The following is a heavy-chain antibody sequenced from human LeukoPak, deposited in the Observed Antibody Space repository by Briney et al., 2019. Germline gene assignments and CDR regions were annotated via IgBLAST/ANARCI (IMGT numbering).Heavy chain of an antibody. CDR1: GFTFDDYA. V-gene: IGHV3-43*02. CDR3: AKDIGLSYGDYPRFGFDY. D-gene: IGHD4-17*01. Sequence: GGSLRLSCAASGFTFDDYAMHWVRQAPGKGLEWVSLISGVGGSTYYADSVKGRFTISRDNSKNSLYLQMNSLRTEDTALYYCAKDIGLSYGDYPRFGFDYWGQGTLVTVSS. J-gene: IGHJ4*02. CDR2: ISGVGGST.